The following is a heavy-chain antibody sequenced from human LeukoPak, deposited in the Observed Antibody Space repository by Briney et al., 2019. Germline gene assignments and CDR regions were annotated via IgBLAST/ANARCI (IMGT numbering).Heavy chain of an antibody. D-gene: IGHD1-14*01. CDR3: ARAGGESYYYYMDV. J-gene: IGHJ6*03. Sequence: PSETLSLTCAVYGGSFSGYYWSWIRQPPGKGLEWIGEINHSGSTNYNPSLKSRVTISVDTSKNQFSLKLSSVTAADTAVYYCARAGGESYYYYMDVWGKGTTVTVSS. CDR1: GGSFSGYY. CDR2: INHSGST. V-gene: IGHV4-34*01.